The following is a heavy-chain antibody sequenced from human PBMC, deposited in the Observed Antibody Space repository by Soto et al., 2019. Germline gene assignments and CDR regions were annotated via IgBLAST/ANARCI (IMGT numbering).Heavy chain of an antibody. CDR3: AREGLTGTIGLYYYYGMDV. J-gene: IGHJ6*02. CDR1: GGSISSYY. CDR2: IYYSGST. V-gene: IGHV4-59*01. Sequence: QVQLQESGPGLVKPSETLSLTCTVSGGSISSYYWSWIRQPPGKGLEWIRYIYYSGSTNYNPSLKSRVTISVDTSKNQFSLKLSSVTSADTAVYYCAREGLTGTIGLYYYYGMDVWRQGTTVTVSS. D-gene: IGHD1-7*01.